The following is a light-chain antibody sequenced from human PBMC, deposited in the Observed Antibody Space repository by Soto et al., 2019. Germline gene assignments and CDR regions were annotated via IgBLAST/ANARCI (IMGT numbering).Light chain of an antibody. CDR2: INSDGSH. J-gene: IGLJ3*02. Sequence: QPVLTRSPSVSASLGASVKLTCTLSSGHSSYAVAWHQQQPEKGPRYLMKINSDGSHSKGDGTPDRFSGSSSGAERYLTISSLQSEDEADYYCQTWGTASWVFGGGTKLTVL. CDR3: QTWGTASWV. V-gene: IGLV4-69*01. CDR1: SGHSSYA.